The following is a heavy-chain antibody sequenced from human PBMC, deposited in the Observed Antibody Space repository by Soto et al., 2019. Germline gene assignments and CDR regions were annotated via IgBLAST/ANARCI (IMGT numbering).Heavy chain of an antibody. D-gene: IGHD2-2*01. Sequence: QVQLQESGPGLVKPSETLSLTCTVSGGSINSYYWSWIRQPPGKGLEWIGYIHSSGSANYNPSLKSRVTMSVDTSKNQFSLEVHSVTAADTAVYYCARYCCGTSCYYFEHWGQGTLVTVSS. CDR2: IHSSGSA. V-gene: IGHV4-59*08. CDR1: GGSINSYY. CDR3: ARYCCGTSCYYFEH. J-gene: IGHJ4*02.